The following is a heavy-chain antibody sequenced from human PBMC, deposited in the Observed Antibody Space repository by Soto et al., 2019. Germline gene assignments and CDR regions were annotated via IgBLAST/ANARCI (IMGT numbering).Heavy chain of an antibody. CDR1: GFSLSSSGVG. D-gene: IGHD2-21*02. V-gene: IGHV2-5*01. Sequence: SGPTLVNPTQTLALTCTFSGFSLSSSGVGVGWIRQPPGKALEWLALIYWNDDKRYSPSLKTRLTISKDTSKKQVVLTITNMDPVDTATYSFAHRALGTVSDAFDIWGQGTMVAVSS. CDR2: IYWNDDK. CDR3: AHRALGTVSDAFDI. J-gene: IGHJ3*02.